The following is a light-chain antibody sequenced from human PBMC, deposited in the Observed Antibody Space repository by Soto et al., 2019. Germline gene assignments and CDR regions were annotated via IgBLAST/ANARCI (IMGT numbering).Light chain of an antibody. J-gene: IGKJ1*01. CDR3: QQYASSPRT. V-gene: IGKV3-20*01. CDR1: QTVGSTQ. Sequence: EIVLTQSPGTLSLSPGEKAALSCRASQTVGSTQLAWYQHNPGQAPRLVIHGSSNRATGIPDRFSGSGSGTDFTLTISRLEPEDFAVYYCQQYASSPRTFGKGTKVESK. CDR2: GSS.